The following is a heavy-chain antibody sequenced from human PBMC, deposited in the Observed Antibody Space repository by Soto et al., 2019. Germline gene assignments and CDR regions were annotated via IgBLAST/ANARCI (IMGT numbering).Heavy chain of an antibody. CDR3: AEDHRGNPYGHGY. D-gene: IGHD3-10*01. J-gene: IGHJ4*02. Sequence: GALRLSCAVSGFTLNSYGMSWVRQAPGKGLEWVSSITGGSGSTYYADSVKGRFSISRDTSTNTLYLQMNSLRAEDTAVYHCAEDHRGNPYGHGYWGQGTLVTVSS. CDR2: ITGGSGST. CDR1: GFTLNSYG. V-gene: IGHV3-23*01.